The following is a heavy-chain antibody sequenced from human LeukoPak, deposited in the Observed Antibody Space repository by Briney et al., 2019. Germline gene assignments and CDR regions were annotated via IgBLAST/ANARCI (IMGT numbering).Heavy chain of an antibody. J-gene: IGHJ4*02. Sequence: ASVKVSCKASGYTFTNYGISWVRQAPGQGLEWMGWISAYNGNTNYAQKLQGRVTMTTDTSTSTAYMELRSLRSDDTAVYYCARDRSEGNRVPAASDYWGQGTLVTVSS. CDR2: ISAYNGNT. D-gene: IGHD2-2*01. V-gene: IGHV1-18*04. CDR1: GYTFTNYG. CDR3: ARDRSEGNRVPAASDY.